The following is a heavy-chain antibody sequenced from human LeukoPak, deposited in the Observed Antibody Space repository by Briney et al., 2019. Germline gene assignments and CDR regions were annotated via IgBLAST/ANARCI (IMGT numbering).Heavy chain of an antibody. CDR2: INPSSGGT. J-gene: IGHJ3*02. CDR1: GYVFTSHG. CDR3: ARGGKVMITEVRGALVSRDGFDI. D-gene: IGHD3-10*01. Sequence: ASVRVSCKASGYVFTSHGTSWVRQAPGQGLEWMGWINPSSGGTKYAQKIQGRVTMTRDTSISTAYMELSRLRSDDTAVYYCARGGKVMITEVRGALVSRDGFDIWGQGTMVTVSS. V-gene: IGHV1-2*02.